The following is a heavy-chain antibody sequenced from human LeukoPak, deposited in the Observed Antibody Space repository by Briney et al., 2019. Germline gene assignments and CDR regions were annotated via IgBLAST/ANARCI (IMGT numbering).Heavy chain of an antibody. J-gene: IGHJ4*02. V-gene: IGHV4-30-4*08. D-gene: IGHD3-22*01. Sequence: SQTLSLTCTVSGGSISSGDYYWSWIRQPPGKGLEWIGYIYYSGSTYYNPSLKSRVTISVDTSKNQFSLKLSSVTAADTAVYYCARLRPLTRITMIVSTPKRGYYFDYWGQGTLVTVSS. CDR2: IYYSGST. CDR3: ARLRPLTRITMIVSTPKRGYYFDY. CDR1: GGSISSGDYY.